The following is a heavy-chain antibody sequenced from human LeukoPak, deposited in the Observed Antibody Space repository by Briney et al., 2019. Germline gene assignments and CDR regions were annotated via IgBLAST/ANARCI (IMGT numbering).Heavy chain of an antibody. Sequence: SQTLSLTCAVSGVSISRGGYYWRWLRQPPGKGLEWIGYIYHSGSTSYTPSLQRRVSMSVDTSKNQFSLKLSSVTAADTAVYYCARSDGYGLVGIWGQGTMVTVSS. CDR2: IYHSGST. CDR3: ARSDGYGLVGI. V-gene: IGHV4-30-4*07. J-gene: IGHJ3*02. CDR1: GVSISRGGYY. D-gene: IGHD3-10*01.